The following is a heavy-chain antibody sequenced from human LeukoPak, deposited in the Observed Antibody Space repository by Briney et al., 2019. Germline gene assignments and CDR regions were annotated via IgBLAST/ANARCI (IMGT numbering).Heavy chain of an antibody. CDR1: SGSISSYY. CDR3: ARVNDAFDI. J-gene: IGHJ3*02. CDR2: IYYSGST. Sequence: SETLSLTCTVSSGSISSYYWSWIRQPPGKGLEWIGSIYYSGSTYYNPSLKSRVTISVDTSKNQFSLKLSSVTAADTAVYYCARVNDAFDIWGQGTMVTVSS. V-gene: IGHV4-59*12.